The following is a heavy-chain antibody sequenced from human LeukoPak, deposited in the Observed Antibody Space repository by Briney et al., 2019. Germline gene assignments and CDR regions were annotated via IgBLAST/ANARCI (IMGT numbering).Heavy chain of an antibody. CDR1: GGSFSGYY. J-gene: IGHJ4*02. Sequence: PSETLSLTCAVYGGSFSGYYWSWIRQPPGKGLEWIGEINHSGSTNYNPSLKSRVTISVDTSKNQFSLKLSSVTAADTAVYYCARVVDSSGWYEYYFDYWGQGTLVTVSS. D-gene: IGHD6-19*01. CDR3: ARVVDSSGWYEYYFDY. CDR2: INHSGST. V-gene: IGHV4-34*01.